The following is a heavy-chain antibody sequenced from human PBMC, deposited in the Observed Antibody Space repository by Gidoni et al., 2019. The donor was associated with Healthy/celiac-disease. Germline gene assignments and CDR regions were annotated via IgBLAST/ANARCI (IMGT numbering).Heavy chain of an antibody. CDR1: GFTFSSYG. J-gene: IGHJ6*02. D-gene: IGHD4-17*01. V-gene: IGHV3-33*01. CDR3: ARDIYNRYGASYYYYYGMDV. CDR2: IWYDGSNK. Sequence: QVQLVESGGGVVQPGRSLRLSCAASGFTFSSYGLNWVRQAPGKGLEWVAVIWYDGSNKYYADSVKGRFTISRDNSKTTLYLQMNSLRAEDTAVYYCARDIYNRYGASYYYYYGMDVWGQGTTVTVSS.